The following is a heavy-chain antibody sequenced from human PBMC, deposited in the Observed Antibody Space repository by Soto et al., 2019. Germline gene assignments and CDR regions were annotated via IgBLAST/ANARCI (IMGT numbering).Heavy chain of an antibody. CDR2: IYYSGST. Sequence: TLSLTCTVSGGSISSSSYYWGWIRQPPGKGLEWIGYIYYSGSTYYNPSLKSRVTISVDTSKNQFSLNLNSVTAADTAVYYCARDSRLGFTDYWGQGTLVTVS. J-gene: IGHJ4*02. CDR1: GGSISSSSYY. CDR3: ARDSRLGFTDY. V-gene: IGHV4-39*07. D-gene: IGHD3-16*01.